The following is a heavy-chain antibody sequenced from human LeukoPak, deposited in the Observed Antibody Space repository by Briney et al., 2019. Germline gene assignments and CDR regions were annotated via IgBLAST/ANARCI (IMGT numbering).Heavy chain of an antibody. D-gene: IGHD3-16*02. CDR1: GGSISSGGYY. Sequence: SGTLSLTCTVSGGSISSGGYYWSWIRQHPGKGLEWIGYIYYSGSTYYNPSLKSRVAISVDTSKNQFSLKLSSVTAADTAVYYCARDGYRYAFDIWGQGTMVTVSS. CDR3: ARDGYRYAFDI. CDR2: IYYSGST. V-gene: IGHV4-31*03. J-gene: IGHJ3*02.